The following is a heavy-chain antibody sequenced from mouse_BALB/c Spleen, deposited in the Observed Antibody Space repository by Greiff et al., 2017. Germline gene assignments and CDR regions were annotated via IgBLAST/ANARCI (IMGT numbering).Heavy chain of an antibody. Sequence: VQLQQSGAELVRPGSSVKISCKASGYAFSSYWMNWVKQRPGQGLEWIGQIYPGDGDTNYNGKFKGKATLTADKSSSTAYMQLSSLTSEDSAVYFCARAGTVGAMDYWGQGTSVTVSS. V-gene: IGHV1-80*01. CDR3: ARAGTVGAMDY. D-gene: IGHD1-1*01. CDR1: GYAFSSYW. J-gene: IGHJ4*01. CDR2: IYPGDGDT.